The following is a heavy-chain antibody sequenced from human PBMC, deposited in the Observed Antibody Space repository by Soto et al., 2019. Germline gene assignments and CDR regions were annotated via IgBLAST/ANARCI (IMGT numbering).Heavy chain of an antibody. J-gene: IGHJ6*02. CDR1: GYTFTSYG. CDR3: ARDDTTVYDFWSGYYTPATIYYYYGMDV. Sequence: ASVKVSCKASGYTFTSYGISWVRQAPGQGLEWMGWISAYNGNTNYAQKLQGRVTMTTDTSTSTAYMELRSLRSDDTAVYYCARDDTTVYDFWSGYYTPATIYYYYGMDVWGQGTTVTVSS. CDR2: ISAYNGNT. D-gene: IGHD3-3*01. V-gene: IGHV1-18*01.